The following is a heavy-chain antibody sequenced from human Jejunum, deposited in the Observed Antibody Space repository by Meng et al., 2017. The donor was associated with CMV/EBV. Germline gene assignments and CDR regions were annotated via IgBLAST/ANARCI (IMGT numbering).Heavy chain of an antibody. Sequence: QVQLVESXXGVVAPGGSLRLSCAASGFTFSSDGMHWVRQAPGRGPEWVAFIEYDGSDKYYADSMKGRFTISRDNSKNTMYLQMTSLKAEDTALYYCAKDVDHWGQGTLVTVSS. CDR3: AKDVDH. CDR2: IEYDGSDK. CDR1: GFTFSSDG. J-gene: IGHJ4*02. V-gene: IGHV3-30*02.